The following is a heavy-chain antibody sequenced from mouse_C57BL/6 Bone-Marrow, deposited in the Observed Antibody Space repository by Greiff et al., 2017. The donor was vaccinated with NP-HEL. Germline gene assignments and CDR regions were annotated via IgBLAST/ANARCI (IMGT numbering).Heavy chain of an antibody. D-gene: IGHD2-3*01. J-gene: IGHJ4*01. CDR3: ARGDGYWVAMDY. V-gene: IGHV1-55*01. Sequence: QVQLQQPGAELVKPGASVKMSCKASGYTFTSYWITWVKQRPGQGLEWIGDIYPGSGSTNYNEKFKSKATLTVDTSSSTAYMQLSSLTSEDSAVYSGARGDGYWVAMDYWGQGTSVTVSS. CDR1: GYTFTSYW. CDR2: IYPGSGST.